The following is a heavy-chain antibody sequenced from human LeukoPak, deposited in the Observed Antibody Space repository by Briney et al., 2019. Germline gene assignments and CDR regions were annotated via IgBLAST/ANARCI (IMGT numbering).Heavy chain of an antibody. CDR2: INPNSGGT. CDR3: AKSREWELPHFDY. J-gene: IGHJ4*02. D-gene: IGHD1-26*01. Sequence: GASVKVSCKASGYTFTGYNMHWVRQAPGQGLEWMGWINPNSGGTNYAQKFQGRVTMTRDTSISTAYMELSRLRSDDTAVYYCAKSREWELPHFDYWGQGTLVTVSS. V-gene: IGHV1-2*02. CDR1: GYTFTGYN.